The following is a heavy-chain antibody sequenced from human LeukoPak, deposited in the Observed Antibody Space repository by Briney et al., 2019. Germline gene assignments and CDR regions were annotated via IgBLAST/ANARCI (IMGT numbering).Heavy chain of an antibody. CDR2: INSGSTYT. CDR3: ARVSYYGSGDYSRGSSRYFDY. D-gene: IGHD3-10*01. Sequence: PGGSLRLSCAVSGFTFSDYYMSWIRQAPGKGLEWVSYINSGSTYTNYADSVTGRFTISRDNARNSLYLQMNSLSAEDTAIYYCARVSYYGSGDYSRGSSRYFDYWGQGILVTVSS. CDR1: GFTFSDYY. V-gene: IGHV3-11*06. J-gene: IGHJ4*02.